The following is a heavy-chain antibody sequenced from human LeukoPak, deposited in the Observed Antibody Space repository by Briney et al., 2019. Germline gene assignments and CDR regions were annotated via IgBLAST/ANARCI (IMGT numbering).Heavy chain of an antibody. CDR3: ARHSLQQLVYFDY. Sequence: SETLSLTCTVSGGSISSSPCYWGWIRQSPGKGLEWFGTICSGGSTYYNPSLRSRVTISVDTSKNQFSLKLSSLTAADTAVYYCARHSLQQLVYFDYWGQGTLVTVSS. V-gene: IGHV4-39*07. CDR1: GGSISSSPCY. CDR2: ICSGGST. J-gene: IGHJ4*02. D-gene: IGHD6-13*01.